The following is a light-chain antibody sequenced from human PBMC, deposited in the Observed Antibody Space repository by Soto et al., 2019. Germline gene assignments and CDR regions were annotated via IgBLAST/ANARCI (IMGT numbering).Light chain of an antibody. Sequence: QSALTQPPSASGSPGQSVTISCTGTSSDVGGYSYVSWYQQHPGKAPKLMIYEVTKRPSGVPDRFSASKSGNTASLTVSGLQAEDEADYYCSSYAGSNNFVFGTGNKLTVL. CDR3: SSYAGSNNFV. V-gene: IGLV2-8*01. CDR2: EVT. J-gene: IGLJ1*01. CDR1: SSDVGGYSY.